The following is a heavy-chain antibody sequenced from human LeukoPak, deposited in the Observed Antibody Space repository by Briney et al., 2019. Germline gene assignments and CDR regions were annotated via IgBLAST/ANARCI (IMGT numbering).Heavy chain of an antibody. CDR1: GFTFSSYE. Sequence: PGGSLRLSCAASGFTFSSYEMNWVRQAPGKGLEWVSYISSSGSTIYYADSVKGRFTVSRDNTKNSLYLQMNSLRAEDTAVYYCARGKRGYGSYWGQGTLVTVSS. J-gene: IGHJ4*02. CDR2: ISSSGSTI. CDR3: ARGKRGYGSY. D-gene: IGHD3-10*01. V-gene: IGHV3-48*03.